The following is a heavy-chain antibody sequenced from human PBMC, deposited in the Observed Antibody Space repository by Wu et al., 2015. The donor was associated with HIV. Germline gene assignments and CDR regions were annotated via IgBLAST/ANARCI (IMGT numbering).Heavy chain of an antibody. D-gene: IGHD2-21*01. J-gene: IGHJ4*02. CDR3: ARELLWGEDF. V-gene: IGHV1-69*13. CDR2: IIPISGTT. CDR1: GGTFTSYS. Sequence: QVQLVQSGAEVKRPKSSGKVSCKASGGTFTSYSISWIRQAPGEGLEWMGRIIPISGTTDYAQKFQGRITITADESTRTTYMELSSLRYEDTAVYFCARELLWGEDFWGQGTRVTVSS.